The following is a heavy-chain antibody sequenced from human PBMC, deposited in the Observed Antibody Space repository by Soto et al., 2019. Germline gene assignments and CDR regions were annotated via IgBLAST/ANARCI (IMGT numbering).Heavy chain of an antibody. CDR3: ARDHGVGGSGRGWFDP. D-gene: IGHD3-10*01. CDR1: GGSFSGYY. J-gene: IGHJ5*02. Sequence: SETLSLTCAVYGGSFSGYYWSWIRQPPGKGLEWIGEINHSGSTNYNPSLKSRVTISVDTSKNQFSLKLSSVTAADTAVYYCARDHGVGGSGRGWFDPWGQGTLVTVSS. V-gene: IGHV4-34*01. CDR2: INHSGST.